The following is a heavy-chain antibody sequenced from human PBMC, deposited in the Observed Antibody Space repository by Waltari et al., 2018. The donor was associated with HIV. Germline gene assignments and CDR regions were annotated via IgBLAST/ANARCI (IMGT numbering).Heavy chain of an antibody. CDR2: IYYTGNT. D-gene: IGHD4-17*01. Sequence: QLRLQESGPRLVKPSATLSLTCSVSGGPISSNVYHWGWIRQSPGKGLEWIGSIYYTGNTYYKPSLKRRVTISIDTSKNQFSLRLTSVTAADTAIYYCVAQDYSDSVDWWGQGTMVTVFS. CDR3: VAQDYSDSVDW. J-gene: IGHJ4*02. V-gene: IGHV4-39*07. CDR1: GGPISSNVYH.